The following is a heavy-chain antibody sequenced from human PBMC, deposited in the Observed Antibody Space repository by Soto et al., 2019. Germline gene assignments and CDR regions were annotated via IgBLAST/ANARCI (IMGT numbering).Heavy chain of an antibody. Sequence: QVQLVQSGAEVKKPGSSVKVSCKAPVGTFSSYAISWVRQAPGQGLEWMGGIIPIFGTAKYAQKFQGRVTITADESTSTGYMELSRLRSEDTAVYYCARSQGGSSSLDIYYYYYYGMDVWGQGTTVTVSS. CDR3: ARSQGGSSSLDIYYYYYYGMDV. V-gene: IGHV1-69*01. CDR1: VGTFSSYA. J-gene: IGHJ6*02. CDR2: IIPIFGTA. D-gene: IGHD2-15*01.